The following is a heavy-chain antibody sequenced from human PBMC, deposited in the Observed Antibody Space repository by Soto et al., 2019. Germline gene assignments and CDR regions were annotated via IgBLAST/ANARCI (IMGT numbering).Heavy chain of an antibody. CDR1: GGSFSGYY. Sequence: SETLSLTCAVYGGSFSGYYWSWIRQPPGKGLEWIGEINHSGSTNYNPSLKSRVTISVDTSKNQFSLKLSSVTAADTAVYYCASNPSPPSSWYRGNNWFDPWGQGTLVTVSS. D-gene: IGHD6-13*01. CDR3: ASNPSPPSSWYRGNNWFDP. CDR2: INHSGST. V-gene: IGHV4-34*01. J-gene: IGHJ5*02.